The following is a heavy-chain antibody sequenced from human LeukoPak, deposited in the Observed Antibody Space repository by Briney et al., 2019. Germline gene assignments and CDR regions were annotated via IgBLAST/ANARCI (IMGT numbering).Heavy chain of an antibody. V-gene: IGHV4-39*07. J-gene: IGHJ3*02. D-gene: IGHD4-17*01. Sequence: SETLSLTCTVSGGSISSSSYYWGWIRQPPGKGLEWIGSIYYSGSTYYNPSLKSRVTISVDTSKNQFSLKLSSVTAADTAVYYCARDRDYGDYWYRYDAFDIWGQGTMVTVSS. CDR2: IYYSGST. CDR1: GGSISSSSYY. CDR3: ARDRDYGDYWYRYDAFDI.